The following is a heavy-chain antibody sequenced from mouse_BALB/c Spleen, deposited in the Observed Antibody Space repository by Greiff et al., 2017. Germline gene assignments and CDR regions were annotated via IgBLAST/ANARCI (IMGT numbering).Heavy chain of an antibody. Sequence: EVKLQESGPGLVKPSQSLSLTCTVTGYSITSDYAWNWIRQFPGNKLEWMGYISYSGSTSYNPSLKSRISITRDTSKNQFFLQLNSVTTEDTATYYCARDYGSSYADYWGQGTTLTVSS. J-gene: IGHJ2*01. CDR3: ARDYGSSYADY. CDR1: GYSITSDYA. V-gene: IGHV3-2*02. D-gene: IGHD1-1*01. CDR2: ISYSGST.